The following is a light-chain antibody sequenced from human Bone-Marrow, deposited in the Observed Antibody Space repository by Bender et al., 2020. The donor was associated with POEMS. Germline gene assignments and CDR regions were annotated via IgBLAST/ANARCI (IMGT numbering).Light chain of an antibody. CDR3: WSYAGNSSWV. CDR2: QVT. V-gene: IGLV2-14*01. CDR1: SNDVGSYKY. Sequence: QSALTQPASVSGSPGQSITISCTATSNDVGSYKYVSWYQVHPGKAPKVIISQVTSRSPGVSNRFSGSKSGDTASLTISGLQAEDEADYYGWSYAGNSSWVFGGGTRLTVL. J-gene: IGLJ3*02.